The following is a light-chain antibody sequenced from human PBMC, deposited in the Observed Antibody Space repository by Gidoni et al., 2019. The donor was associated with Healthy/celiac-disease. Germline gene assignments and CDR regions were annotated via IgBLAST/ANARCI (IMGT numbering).Light chain of an antibody. J-gene: IGKJ5*01. CDR3: QQSYSTPIT. CDR2: AAS. Sequence: DIQMTQSPSSLSASVGDRVTITCRARQSISSYLNWYQQKPGKAPKLLIYAASSLQSGVPSRFSVSGSGTDFTLTISSLQPEDFATYYCQQSYSTPITFGQGTRLEIK. V-gene: IGKV1-39*01. CDR1: QSISSY.